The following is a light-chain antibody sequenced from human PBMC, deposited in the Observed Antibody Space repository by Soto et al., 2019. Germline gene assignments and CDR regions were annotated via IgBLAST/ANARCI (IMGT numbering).Light chain of an antibody. CDR1: TNDSGGYYL. J-gene: IGLJ2*01. CDR2: EAN. V-gene: IGLV2-23*02. CDR3: CSFAGGATFV. Sequence: QSARTQPASVSGSPGQSITISCTGTTNDSGGYYLVSWYQQHPGKAPKLMIYEANKRPSGVSDRFSGSKSGNTASLTISPLHAEDEADYSCCSFAGGATFVFGGGTQMTVL.